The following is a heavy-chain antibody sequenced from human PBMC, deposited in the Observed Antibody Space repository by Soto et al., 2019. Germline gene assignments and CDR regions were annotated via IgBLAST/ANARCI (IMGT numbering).Heavy chain of an antibody. J-gene: IGHJ6*02. CDR2: IYYSGST. V-gene: IGHV4-31*03. Sequence: SETLSLTCTVSGGSISSGGYYWTWIRQHPGKGLEWIGYIYYSGSTYYNPSLKSRVTISVDTSKNQFSLKLSSVTAADTAVYYCARDKYYYGSGKDCMDVWGQGTTVTV. D-gene: IGHD3-10*01. CDR3: ARDKYYYGSGKDCMDV. CDR1: GGSISSGGYY.